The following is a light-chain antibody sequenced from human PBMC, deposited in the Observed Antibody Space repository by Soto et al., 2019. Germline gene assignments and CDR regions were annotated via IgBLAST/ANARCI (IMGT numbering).Light chain of an antibody. J-gene: IGKJ5*01. V-gene: IGKV3-20*01. CDR1: HSVSSSY. CDR3: QQYGSSPPIT. CDR2: GAS. Sequence: EIVLTQSPGTLSLSPGERATLSCRAIHSVSSSYLAWYQQKPGQAPRLLIYGASSRATGIPDRFSGSGSGTDFTLTISRLEPEDFAVYYCQQYGSSPPITFGQGTRLEI.